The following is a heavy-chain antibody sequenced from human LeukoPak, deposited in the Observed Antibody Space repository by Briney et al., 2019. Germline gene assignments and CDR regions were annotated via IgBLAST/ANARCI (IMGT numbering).Heavy chain of an antibody. D-gene: IGHD3-3*01. Sequence: GGSLRLSSAASGFTFSGSGMHWVRQAPGKGLEWVTFIRYDGSNKYYTDSVKGRFTISRDNSKNTLYLQMDSLRAEDTAVYYCARDYDFWSGYYSPTRGYFGYWGQGTLVTVSS. CDR3: ARDYDFWSGYYSPTRGYFGY. V-gene: IGHV3-30*02. CDR1: GFTFSGSG. J-gene: IGHJ4*02. CDR2: IRYDGSNK.